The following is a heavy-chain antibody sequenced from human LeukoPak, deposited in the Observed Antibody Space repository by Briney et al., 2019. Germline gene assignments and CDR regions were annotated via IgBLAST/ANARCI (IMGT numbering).Heavy chain of an antibody. CDR2: SSYDGDNK. J-gene: IGHJ4*02. CDR3: AKDKGAYGSETGFDI. V-gene: IGHV3-30*18. CDR1: GFTFSNYG. D-gene: IGHD4-17*01. Sequence: GGSLRLSCAASGFTFSNYGMHWVRQAPGKGLEWVAVSSYDGDNKYYADSVKGRFTISRDISKITLYLQMNSLRPEDTAVYYCAKDKGAYGSETGFDIWGQGILVTVSS.